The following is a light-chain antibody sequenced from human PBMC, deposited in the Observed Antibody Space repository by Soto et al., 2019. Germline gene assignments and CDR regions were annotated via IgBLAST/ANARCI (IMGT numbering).Light chain of an antibody. V-gene: IGLV2-11*01. CDR2: DVI. Sequence: ALTQPRSVSGSPGQSVTISCTGTTSDVGDYNDVSWYQQHPGKAPKLIIFDVIKRPSGVPDRFSGSKSGNPASLTISGLQAEDEADYYCCSYAGTYTLVFGSGTKVTVL. CDR3: CSYAGTYTLV. CDR1: TSDVGDYND. J-gene: IGLJ1*01.